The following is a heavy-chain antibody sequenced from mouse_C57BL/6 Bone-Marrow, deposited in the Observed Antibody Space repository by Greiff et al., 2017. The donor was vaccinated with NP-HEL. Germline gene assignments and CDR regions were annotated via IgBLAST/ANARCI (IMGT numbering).Heavy chain of an antibody. V-gene: IGHV5-6*02. J-gene: IGHJ2*01. Sequence: DVKLQESGGDLVKPGGSLKLSCAASGFTFSSYGMSWVRQTPDKRLEWVATISSGGSYTYYPDSVKGRFTISRDNAKNTLYLQMSSLKSEDTAMYYCARTELLRFDYWGQGTTLTVSS. CDR1: GFTFSSYG. CDR3: ARTELLRFDY. D-gene: IGHD1-1*01. CDR2: ISSGGSYT.